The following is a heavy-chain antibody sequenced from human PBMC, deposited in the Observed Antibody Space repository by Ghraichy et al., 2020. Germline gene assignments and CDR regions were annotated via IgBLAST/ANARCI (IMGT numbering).Heavy chain of an antibody. CDR3: ARHSAHHSSGWYGPNFDY. Sequence: SETLSLTCTVSGGSISSSSYYWGWIRQPPGKGLEWIGSIYYSGSTYYNPSLKSRVTISVDTSKNQFSLKLSSVTAADTAVYYCARHSAHHSSGWYGPNFDYWGQGTLVTVSS. J-gene: IGHJ4*02. CDR2: IYYSGST. V-gene: IGHV4-39*01. D-gene: IGHD6-19*01. CDR1: GGSISSSSYY.